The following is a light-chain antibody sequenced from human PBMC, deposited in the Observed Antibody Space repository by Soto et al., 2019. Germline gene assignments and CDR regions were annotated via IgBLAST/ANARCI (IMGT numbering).Light chain of an antibody. V-gene: IGLV2-14*03. CDR2: DVS. J-gene: IGLJ1*01. CDR3: SSYTTISTWV. Sequence: QSVLTQPASVSGSPGHSITISCTGASSDVGRYGFVSWYQQHPGQAPKLMISDVSNRPSGVSTRFSGSKSGNTASLTISGLRAEDEADYYCSSYTTISTWVFGAGTKVTVL. CDR1: SSDVGRYGF.